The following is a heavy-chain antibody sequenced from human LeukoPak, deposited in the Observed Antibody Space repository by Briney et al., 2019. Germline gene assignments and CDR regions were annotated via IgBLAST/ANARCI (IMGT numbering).Heavy chain of an antibody. D-gene: IGHD6-13*01. V-gene: IGHV3-11*04. CDR2: IKGRGPTT. CDR3: ASPGSSYSSSAFDY. Sequence: GGSLRLSCEASGFIFSDYYMTWIRQAPGQGLEWLSHIKGRGPTTYYADAVRGRFTISRDNAKNSLFLQMNSLRVDDTAIYYCASPGSSYSSSAFDYWGQGTLVTVSS. J-gene: IGHJ4*02. CDR1: GFIFSDYY.